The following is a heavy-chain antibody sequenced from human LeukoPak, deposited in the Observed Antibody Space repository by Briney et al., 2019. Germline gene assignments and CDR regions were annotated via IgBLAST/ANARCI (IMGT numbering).Heavy chain of an antibody. CDR3: ASSIYDYVWGAHYYYYGMDV. Sequence: GGSLRLSCAASGFTFSSYAMHWVRQAPGKGLEWVAVISYDGSNKYYADSVEGRFTISRDNSKNTLYLQMNSLRAEDTAVYYCASSIYDYVWGAHYYYYGMDVWGQGTTVTVSS. D-gene: IGHD3-16*01. V-gene: IGHV3-30-3*01. J-gene: IGHJ6*02. CDR2: ISYDGSNK. CDR1: GFTFSSYA.